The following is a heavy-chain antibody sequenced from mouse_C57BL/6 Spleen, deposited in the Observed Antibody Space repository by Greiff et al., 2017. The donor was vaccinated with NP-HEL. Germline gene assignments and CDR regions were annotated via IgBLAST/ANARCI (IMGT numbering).Heavy chain of an antibody. V-gene: IGHV1-81*01. CDR2: IYPRSGNT. CDR3: ASGEIVTTVVDTLFDY. CDR1: GYTFTSYG. J-gene: IGHJ2*01. D-gene: IGHD1-1*01. Sequence: VHLVESGAELARPGASVKLSCKASGYTFTSYGISWVKQRTGQGLEWIGEIYPRSGNTYYNEKFKGKATLTADKSSSTAYMELRSLTSEDSAVYFCASGEIVTTVVDTLFDYWGQGTTLTVSS.